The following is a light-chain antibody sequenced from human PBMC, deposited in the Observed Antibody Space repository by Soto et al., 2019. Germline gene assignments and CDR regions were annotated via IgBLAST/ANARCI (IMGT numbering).Light chain of an antibody. Sequence: SSFSASTGDRVTITCRASQGISSYLAWYQQKPGKAPKLLIYAASTLQSGVPSRFSGSGSGTDFTLTISCLQSEDFATYYCLQDYNYPWTFGQGTKVDIK. CDR1: QGISSY. V-gene: IGKV1-8*01. CDR2: AAS. J-gene: IGKJ1*01. CDR3: LQDYNYPWT.